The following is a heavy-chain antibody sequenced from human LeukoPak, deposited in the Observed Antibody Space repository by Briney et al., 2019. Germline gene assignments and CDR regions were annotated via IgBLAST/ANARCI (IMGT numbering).Heavy chain of an antibody. CDR2: ISGSGGST. CDR3: AKDLNDYVWGSYSCPDY. Sequence: GGSLGLSCAASGFTFSSYAMSWVRQAPGKGLEWVSAISGSGGSTYYADSVKGRFTISRDNSKNTLYLQMNSLRAEDTAVYYCAKDLNDYVWGSYSCPDYWGQGTLVTVSS. J-gene: IGHJ4*02. D-gene: IGHD3-16*02. CDR1: GFTFSSYA. V-gene: IGHV3-23*01.